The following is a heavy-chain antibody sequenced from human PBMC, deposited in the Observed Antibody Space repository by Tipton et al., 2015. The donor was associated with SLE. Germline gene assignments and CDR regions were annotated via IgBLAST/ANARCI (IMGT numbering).Heavy chain of an antibody. V-gene: IGHV3-11*04. CDR2: ISSAGATI. D-gene: IGHD2-8*01. J-gene: IGHJ6*03. CDR1: GFTFGDFY. Sequence: SLRLSCVASGFTFGDFYMSWIRQAPGKGLEWVSYISSAGATIHYADSVKGRFTISRDNAKNSLYLQLSSLRAEDTAVYYCARAYRECTNGFCYSCYNYYYMDVWGKGTTVTVSS. CDR3: ARAYRECTNGFCYSCYNYYYMDV.